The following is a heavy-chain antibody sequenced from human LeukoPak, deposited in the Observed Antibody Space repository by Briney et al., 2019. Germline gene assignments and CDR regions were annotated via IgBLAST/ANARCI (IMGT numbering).Heavy chain of an antibody. V-gene: IGHV4-61*02. CDR1: GNSISSGDYY. CDR3: ARPHSGTVNASTYGVIDY. CDR2: IYTSGST. D-gene: IGHD2-8*01. Sequence: SETLSLTCTVSGNSISSGDYYWSWIRQPAGKGLEWIGRIYTSGSTTYNPSLKSRVTISVDTSKNHFSLKLSSVTAADTAMYYCARPHSGTVNASTYGVIDYWGQGTLVTVSS. J-gene: IGHJ4*02.